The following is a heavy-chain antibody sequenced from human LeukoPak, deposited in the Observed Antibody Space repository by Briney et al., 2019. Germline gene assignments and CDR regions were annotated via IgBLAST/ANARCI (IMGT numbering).Heavy chain of an antibody. Sequence: GGSLRLSCAASGFTFSDYYMTWVRQAPGKGLEWVSAISGSGGSTYYADSVKGRFTISRDNSKNTLYLQMNSLRAEDTAVYYCAKDSLDGDPLGDWFDPWGQGTLVTVSS. CDR2: ISGSGGST. V-gene: IGHV3-23*01. CDR1: GFTFSDYY. CDR3: AKDSLDGDPLGDWFDP. J-gene: IGHJ5*02. D-gene: IGHD4-17*01.